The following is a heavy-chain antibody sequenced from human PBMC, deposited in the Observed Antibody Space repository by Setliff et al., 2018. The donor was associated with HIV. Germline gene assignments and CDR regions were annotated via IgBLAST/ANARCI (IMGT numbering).Heavy chain of an antibody. J-gene: IGHJ3*02. Sequence: SETLSLTCTVSGGSISSYYWGWIRQPAGKGLEWIGRIYTSGSTNYNPSLKSRVTMSVDTSKNQFSLKLSSVTAADTAVYYCARSFTYNFWSGLAGDAFDIWGQGTMVTVSS. CDR2: IYTSGST. D-gene: IGHD3-3*01. CDR3: ARSFTYNFWSGLAGDAFDI. CDR1: GGSISSYY. V-gene: IGHV4-4*07.